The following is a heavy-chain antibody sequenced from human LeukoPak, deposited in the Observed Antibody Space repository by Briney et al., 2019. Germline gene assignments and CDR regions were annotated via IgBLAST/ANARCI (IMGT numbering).Heavy chain of an antibody. Sequence: ASVKVSCKVSGYTLTELSMHWVRPATGTGLEWMGGFDPEDGETIYAQKFQGRVTMTEDTSTDTAYMELSSLRSEDTAVYYCATARQSVVILRSLYFDYWGQGTLVTVSS. V-gene: IGHV1-24*01. CDR2: FDPEDGET. D-gene: IGHD3-22*01. CDR3: ATARQSVVILRSLYFDY. CDR1: GYTLTELS. J-gene: IGHJ4*02.